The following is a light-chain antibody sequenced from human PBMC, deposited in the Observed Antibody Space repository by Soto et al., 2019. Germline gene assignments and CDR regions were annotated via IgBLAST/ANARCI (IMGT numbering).Light chain of an antibody. CDR3: RSYTSSNTRV. CDR1: SSDVGGYNY. J-gene: IGLJ3*02. Sequence: QSVLTQPASVYGSPGQSITIACTGTSSDVGGYNYVSWYQQHPGKAPKLMIYEVSNRPSGVSNRFSGSKSGNTASLTISGLQAEDEADYYCRSYTSSNTRVFGGGTKVTVL. CDR2: EVS. V-gene: IGLV2-14*01.